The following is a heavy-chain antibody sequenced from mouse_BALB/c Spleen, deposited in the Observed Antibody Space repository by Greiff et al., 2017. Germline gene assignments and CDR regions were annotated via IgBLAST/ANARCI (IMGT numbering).Heavy chain of an antibody. V-gene: IGHV3-8*02. D-gene: IGHD1-2*01. CDR1: GDSITSGY. J-gene: IGHJ4*01. CDR2: ISYSGST. Sequence: EVMLVESGPSLVKPSQTLSLTCSVTGDSITSGYWNWIRKFPGNKLEYMGYISYSGSTYYNPSLKSRISITRDTSKNQYYLQLNSVTTEDTATYYCARHHYYGYAMDYWGQGTSVTVSS. CDR3: ARHHYYGYAMDY.